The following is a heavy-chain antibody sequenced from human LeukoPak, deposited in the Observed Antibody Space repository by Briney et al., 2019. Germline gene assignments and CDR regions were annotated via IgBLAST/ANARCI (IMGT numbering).Heavy chain of an antibody. CDR1: GYSISSGYY. CDR3: ARHGLSYCSSTSCYTGWFDP. CDR2: IYHSGST. V-gene: IGHV4-38-2*01. J-gene: IGHJ5*02. D-gene: IGHD2-2*02. Sequence: PSETLSLTCAVSGYSISSGYYWGWIRRPPGKGLEWIGSIYHSGSTYYNPSLKSRVTISVDTSKNQFSLKLSSVTAADTAVYYCARHGLSYCSSTSCYTGWFDPWGQGTLVTVSS.